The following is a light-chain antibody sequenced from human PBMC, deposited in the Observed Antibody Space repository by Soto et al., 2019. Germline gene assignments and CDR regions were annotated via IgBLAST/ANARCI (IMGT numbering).Light chain of an antibody. CDR1: SGSVSTSYY. Sequence: QAVVTQEPSFSVSPGGTVTLTCGLNSGSVSTSYYPSWYQQTQGQAPRTLIYSTNTRSSGVPDRFSGSILGNKAALTITGAQADDESDYYCVLYMGSGIWVFGGGTKLTVL. V-gene: IGLV8-61*01. J-gene: IGLJ2*01. CDR2: STN. CDR3: VLYMGSGIWV.